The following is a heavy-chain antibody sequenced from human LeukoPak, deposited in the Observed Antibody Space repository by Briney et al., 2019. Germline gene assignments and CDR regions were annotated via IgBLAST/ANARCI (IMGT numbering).Heavy chain of an antibody. D-gene: IGHD7-27*01. J-gene: IGHJ3*02. V-gene: IGHV4-30-4*08. CDR3: AREWGSRAFDI. Sequence: SETLSLTCTVSGGSISSGDYYWSWIRQPPGTGLEWIGYIYYSGSTYYNPSLKSRVTISVDTSKNQFSLKLSSVTAADTAVYYCAREWGSRAFDIWGQGTMVTVSS. CDR2: IYYSGST. CDR1: GGSISSGDYY.